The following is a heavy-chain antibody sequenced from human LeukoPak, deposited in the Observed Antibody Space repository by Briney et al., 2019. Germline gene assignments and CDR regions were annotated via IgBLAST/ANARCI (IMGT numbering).Heavy chain of an antibody. Sequence: PGGSLRLSCAASGFTVSSNYMGWVRQAPGKGLEWVSVIYSGGTTNYADSVKGRFSISRDNSKNTLYLQMNSLRAEDTALYYCARGPRAPYYGMDVWGQGTTVTVSS. CDR3: ARGPRAPYYGMDV. CDR1: GFTVSSNY. V-gene: IGHV3-53*01. J-gene: IGHJ6*02. CDR2: IYSGGTT.